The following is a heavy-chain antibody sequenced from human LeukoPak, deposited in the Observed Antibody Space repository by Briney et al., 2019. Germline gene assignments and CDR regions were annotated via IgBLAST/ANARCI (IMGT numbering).Heavy chain of an antibody. V-gene: IGHV4-31*03. Sequence: SQTLSLTCTVSGGFISNGGYYWSWIRQHPGKGLEWIGYIYYNGRINYNPSLKSRIAISVDTSKNQFSLKLSSVTAADTAVYYCARRVGAFPTYYFDYWGQGTRVTVSS. J-gene: IGHJ4*02. CDR2: IYYNGRI. CDR3: ARRVGAFPTYYFDY. CDR1: GGFISNGGYY. D-gene: IGHD3-3*02.